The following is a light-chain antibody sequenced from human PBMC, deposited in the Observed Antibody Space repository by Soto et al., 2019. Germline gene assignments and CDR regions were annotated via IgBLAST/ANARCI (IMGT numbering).Light chain of an antibody. Sequence: DIQMTQSPSSLSASVGDRVTISCRASQDISIYLAWYQQKPGKVPKVLIYSASTLQSGVPSRFSGSGSGTDFTLTISSLQPEDAATYYCQNYNYAPGTFGQGTKVEVK. J-gene: IGKJ1*01. CDR1: QDISIY. V-gene: IGKV1-27*01. CDR3: QNYNYAPGT. CDR2: SAS.